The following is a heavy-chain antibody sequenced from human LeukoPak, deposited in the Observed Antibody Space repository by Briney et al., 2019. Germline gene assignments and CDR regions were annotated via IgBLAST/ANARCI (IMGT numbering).Heavy chain of an antibody. J-gene: IGHJ4*02. CDR2: ISGSGGST. CDR3: AKLSDYGSGSAGFDY. CDR1: GFTFSSYA. Sequence: GGSLRLSCAASGFTFSSYAMSWVRQAPGKGLEWVSAISGSGGSTYYADSVKGRFTISRDNSKNTLYLQMNSLRAEDTAAYYCAKLSDYGSGSAGFDYWGQGTLVTVSS. D-gene: IGHD3-10*01. V-gene: IGHV3-23*01.